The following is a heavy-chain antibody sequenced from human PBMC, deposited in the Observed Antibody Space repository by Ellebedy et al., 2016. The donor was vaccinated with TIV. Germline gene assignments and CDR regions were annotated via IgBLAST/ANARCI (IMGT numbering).Heavy chain of an antibody. CDR2: IVAGGEST. J-gene: IGHJ4*02. Sequence: PGGSLRLSCAASGFTFSSYAMTWVRQAPGEGLDWVSVIVAGGESTYYADSVKGRFTISRDNSKNTLYLQMNSLRAEDTAIYYCAKGYGSSSRYFFDYWGLGTLVTVSS. CDR1: GFTFSSYA. V-gene: IGHV3-23*01. D-gene: IGHD6-6*01. CDR3: AKGYGSSSRYFFDY.